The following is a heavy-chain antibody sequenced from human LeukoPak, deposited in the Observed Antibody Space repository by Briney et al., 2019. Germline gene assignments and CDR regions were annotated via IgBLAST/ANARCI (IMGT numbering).Heavy chain of an antibody. CDR3: TTVTFDAFDI. CDR2: IKQDGSEK. D-gene: IGHD4-17*01. CDR1: GFTVSSNY. J-gene: IGHJ3*02. Sequence: GGSLRLSCAASGFTVSSNYTSWVRQAPGKGLEWVANIKQDGSEKYYVDSVKGRFTISRDNAKNSLYLQMNSLRAEDTAVYYCTTVTFDAFDIWGQGTMVTVSS. V-gene: IGHV3-7*01.